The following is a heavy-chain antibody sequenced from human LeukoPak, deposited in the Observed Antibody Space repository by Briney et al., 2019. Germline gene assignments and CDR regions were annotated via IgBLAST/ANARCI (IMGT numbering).Heavy chain of an antibody. D-gene: IGHD7-27*01. Sequence: GASVKVSCKASGYTFTSCDINWVRLATGQGHEWMGWMSPKSGNTGYAQKFQGRVTMTRNTSTSTAYMELSSLRSEDTAVYYCARGPPNWGFDYWGQGTLVTVSS. J-gene: IGHJ4*02. CDR1: GYTFTSCD. CDR3: ARGPPNWGFDY. V-gene: IGHV1-8*01. CDR2: MSPKSGNT.